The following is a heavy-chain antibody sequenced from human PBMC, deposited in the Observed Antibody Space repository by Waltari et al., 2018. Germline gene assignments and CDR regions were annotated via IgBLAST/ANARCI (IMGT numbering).Heavy chain of an antibody. CDR1: GYTFTSYY. D-gene: IGHD3-10*01. CDR3: ARERRMVQGGVGY. V-gene: IGHV1-46*01. CDR2: IHPGGGST. Sequence: QVQLVQSGAEVKKPGASVKVSCKASGYTFTSYYMHWVRQAPGQGLEWMGIIHPGGGSTSYAQEFQGRVSMTRDTATSTVYMELSSLRSEDTAVYYCARERRMVQGGVGYWGQGTLVTVSS. J-gene: IGHJ4*02.